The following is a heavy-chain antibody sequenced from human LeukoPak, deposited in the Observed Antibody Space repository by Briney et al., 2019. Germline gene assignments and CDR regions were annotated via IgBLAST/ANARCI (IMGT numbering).Heavy chain of an antibody. D-gene: IGHD2-15*01. CDR3: AREGYCSGGSCYLYNWFDP. V-gene: IGHV4-59*01. J-gene: IGHJ5*02. CDR2: IYYSGST. Sequence: KPSETLSLTCTVAGGSISSYYWSWIRQPPGKGLERIGYIYYSGSTNYNHSLKSRVTISVDTSKNQFSLKLSSVTAADTAVYYCAREGYCSGGSCYLYNWFDPWGQGTLVTVSS. CDR1: GGSISSYY.